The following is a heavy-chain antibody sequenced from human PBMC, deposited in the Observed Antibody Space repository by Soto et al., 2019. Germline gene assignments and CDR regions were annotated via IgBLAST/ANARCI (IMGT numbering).Heavy chain of an antibody. V-gene: IGHV3-13*01. CDR2: IGTAGDT. Sequence: GGSLRLSCAASGFTFSSYDMHWVRQATGKGLEWVSAIGTAGDTYYPGSVKGRFTISRENAKNSLYLQMNSLRAEDTAVYYCARGTPMVRGVIIRDYYYGMDVWGQGTTVTVSS. CDR3: ARGTPMVRGVIIRDYYYGMDV. CDR1: GFTFSSYD. D-gene: IGHD3-10*01. J-gene: IGHJ6*02.